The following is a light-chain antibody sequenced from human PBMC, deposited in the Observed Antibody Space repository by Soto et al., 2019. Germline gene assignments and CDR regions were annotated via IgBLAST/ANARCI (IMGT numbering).Light chain of an antibody. J-gene: IGLJ1*01. CDR2: EVT. CDR3: CSFAGTTILYV. V-gene: IGLV2-23*02. Sequence: QSALTQPASVSGSPGQSITLSCTGTSGDVGTHDLVSWYQQYPGKAPQLLIYEVTKRPSGVSARFTGSKSGNTASLTISGLQAVDEPDYYCCSFAGTTILYVFGTGTKLTVL. CDR1: SGDVGTHDL.